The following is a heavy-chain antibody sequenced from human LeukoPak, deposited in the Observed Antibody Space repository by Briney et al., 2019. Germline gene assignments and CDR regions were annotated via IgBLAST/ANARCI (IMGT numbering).Heavy chain of an antibody. CDR3: ARDRGRITMIRGYYGLDV. Sequence: GGSLRLSCAASGFTFSNYAMHWVRQAPGKGLEWVAVVSIDGSNKYYADSVKGRFTISRDNSKNRLYLQMNSLRAEDTAVYYCARDRGRITMIRGYYGLDVWGQGTTVTVSS. CDR1: GFTFSNYA. CDR2: VSIDGSNK. V-gene: IGHV3-30-3*01. D-gene: IGHD3-10*01. J-gene: IGHJ6*02.